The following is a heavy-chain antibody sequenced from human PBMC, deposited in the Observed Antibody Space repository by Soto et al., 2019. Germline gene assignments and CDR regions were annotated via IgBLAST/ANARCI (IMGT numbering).Heavy chain of an antibody. V-gene: IGHV3-66*01. CDR3: ARKWYYYGSGSYPFDY. J-gene: IGHJ4*02. CDR1: GFTVSSNY. D-gene: IGHD3-10*01. Sequence: EVQLVESGGGLVKPGGSLRHSCAASGFTVSSNYMSWVRQAPGKGLEWVSVIYSGGSTYYADSVKGRFTISRDNSKNTLYLQMNSLRAEDTAVYYCARKWYYYGSGSYPFDYWGQGTLVTVSS. CDR2: IYSGGST.